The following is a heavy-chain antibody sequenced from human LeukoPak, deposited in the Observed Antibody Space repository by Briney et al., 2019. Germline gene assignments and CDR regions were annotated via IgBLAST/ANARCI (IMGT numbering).Heavy chain of an antibody. CDR1: GFTFDDYA. Sequence: GGSLRLSCAASGFTFDDYAMHWVRQAPGKGLEWVATIKEDGEIYYVDSVKGRFTISRDNAKNSLYLQMNSLRAEDTAVYYCASSFGATRGYWGQGTLVTVSS. CDR3: ASSFGATRGY. V-gene: IGHV3-7*01. CDR2: IKEDGEI. D-gene: IGHD3-10*01. J-gene: IGHJ4*02.